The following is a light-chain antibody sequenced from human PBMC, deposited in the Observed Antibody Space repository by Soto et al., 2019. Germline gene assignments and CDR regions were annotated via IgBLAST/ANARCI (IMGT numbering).Light chain of an antibody. CDR2: RNN. CDR1: SSNIGSNY. J-gene: IGLJ1*01. Sequence: QSVLTQPPSASGTPGQRVTISCSGSSSNIGSNYVYWYQQLPGTAPKLLIYRNNQRPSGVPDRFSGSKSGTSASLAISGLRSEVEANYTGATGDYSLSVYVFVTGSKVPVL. V-gene: IGLV1-47*01. CDR3: ATGDYSLSVYV.